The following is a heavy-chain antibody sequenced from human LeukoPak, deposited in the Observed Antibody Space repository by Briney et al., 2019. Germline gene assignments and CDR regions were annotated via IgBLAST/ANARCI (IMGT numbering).Heavy chain of an antibody. Sequence: GGSLRLSCAASGFTFINSYTSWVRQAPGKGLEWVATLWPDGGAVHYLDSVKGRFTIFRDNAENSLYLQMNSLSVGDTAVYYCAKLLGSVTTYDYWGQGTLVTVSS. CDR3: AKLLGSVTTYDY. D-gene: IGHD4-11*01. J-gene: IGHJ4*02. CDR2: LWPDGGAV. V-gene: IGHV3-7*01. CDR1: GFTFINSY.